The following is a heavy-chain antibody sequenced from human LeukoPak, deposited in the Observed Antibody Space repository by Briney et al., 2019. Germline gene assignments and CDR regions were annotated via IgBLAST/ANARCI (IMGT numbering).Heavy chain of an antibody. CDR1: GGSFSGYY. CDR2: INHSGST. CDR3: AKSTDVDYYDSSGYYYFDY. D-gene: IGHD3-22*01. Sequence: SETLSLTCAVYGGSFSGYYWSWIRQPPGKGLEWIGEINHSGSTNYNPSLKSRVTISVDTSKNQFSLKLSSVTAADTAVYYCAKSTDVDYYDSSGYYYFDYWGQGTLVTVSS. J-gene: IGHJ4*02. V-gene: IGHV4-34*01.